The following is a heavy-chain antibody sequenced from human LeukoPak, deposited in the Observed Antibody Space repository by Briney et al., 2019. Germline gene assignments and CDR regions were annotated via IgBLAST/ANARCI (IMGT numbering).Heavy chain of an antibody. CDR1: GGSISSYY. V-gene: IGHV4-4*07. Sequence: SETLSLTCTVSGGSISSYYWSWIRQPAGKGLEWIGRIYTTSGSTNYNPSLRSQVIMSVDTSKNQVSLRLTSVTAADTAVYYCARDKSGRADNWFDPWGQGTLVTVSS. J-gene: IGHJ5*02. CDR3: ARDKSGRADNWFDP. D-gene: IGHD1-1*01. CDR2: IYTTSGST.